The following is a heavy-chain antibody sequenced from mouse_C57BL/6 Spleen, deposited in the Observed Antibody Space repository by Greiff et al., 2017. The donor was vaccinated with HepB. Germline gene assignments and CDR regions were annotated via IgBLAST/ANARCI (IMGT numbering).Heavy chain of an antibody. V-gene: IGHV1-72*01. Sequence: QVQLQQPGAELVKPGASVKLSCKASGYTFTSYWMHWVKQRPGRGLEWIGRIDPNSGGTKYNEKFKSKATLTVDKPSSTAYMQLSSLTSEDSAVYYCARGLEFSITTVVAEDFDYWGQGTTLTVSS. CDR1: GYTFTSYW. J-gene: IGHJ2*01. CDR3: ARGLEFSITTVVAEDFDY. D-gene: IGHD1-1*01. CDR2: IDPNSGGT.